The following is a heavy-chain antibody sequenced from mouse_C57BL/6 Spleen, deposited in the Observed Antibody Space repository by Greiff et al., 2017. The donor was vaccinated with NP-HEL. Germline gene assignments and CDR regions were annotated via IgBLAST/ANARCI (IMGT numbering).Heavy chain of an antibody. D-gene: IGHD2-4*01. V-gene: IGHV1-80*01. Sequence: QLQQSGPELLPPFSSFTISFKSSFYAFSSYWMNWVKQRPGKGLEWIGQIYPGDGDTNYNGKFKGKATLTADKSSSTAYMQLSSLTSEDSAVYFCARPYYDHDGAWFAYWGQGTLVTVSA. CDR2: IYPGDGDT. J-gene: IGHJ3*01. CDR3: ARPYYDHDGAWFAY. CDR1: FYAFSSYW.